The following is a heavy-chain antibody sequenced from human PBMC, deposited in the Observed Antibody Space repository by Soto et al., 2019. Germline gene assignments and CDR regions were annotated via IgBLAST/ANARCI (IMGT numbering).Heavy chain of an antibody. V-gene: IGHV3-7*03. CDR1: GFTFSSYW. D-gene: IGHD4-17*01. Sequence: EVQLVESGGGLVQPGGSLRLSCAASGFTFSSYWMSWVRQAPGKGLEWVANIKQDGSEKYYVDSVKGRFTISRDNAKNSLYLQMNSLRSEDTAVYYCARERGLTVDAFDIWGQGTMVTVSS. CDR3: ARERGLTVDAFDI. J-gene: IGHJ3*02. CDR2: IKQDGSEK.